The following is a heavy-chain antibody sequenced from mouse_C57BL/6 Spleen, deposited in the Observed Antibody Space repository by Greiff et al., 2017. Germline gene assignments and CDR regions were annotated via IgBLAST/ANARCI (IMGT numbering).Heavy chain of an antibody. J-gene: IGHJ2*01. CDR2: IYPRDGST. D-gene: IGHD2-2*01. CDR1: GYTFTSYD. CDR3: ARTGYGYDGTFDY. Sequence: VKLVESGPELVKPGASVKLSCKASGYTFTSYDINWVKQRPGQGLEWIGWIYPRDGSTMYNEKFKGKATLTVDTSSSTAYMELHSLTSDDSAVXFGARTGYGYDGTFDYGGQGTTLTVSS. V-gene: IGHV1-85*01.